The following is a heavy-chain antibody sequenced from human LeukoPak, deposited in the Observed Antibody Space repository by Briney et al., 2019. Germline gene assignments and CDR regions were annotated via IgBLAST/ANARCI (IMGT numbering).Heavy chain of an antibody. CDR3: SRSQFDY. CDR1: GFTFRSYW. CDR2: INGDGTMT. V-gene: IGHV3-74*01. J-gene: IGHJ4*02. Sequence: PGGSLRLSCAASGFTFRSYWMHWVRQAPGKGLVWVSRINGDGTMTNYADFAKGRFTISRDNTKNILYLQMNDLRVDDSAIYYCSRSQFDYWGQGVLVTVSS.